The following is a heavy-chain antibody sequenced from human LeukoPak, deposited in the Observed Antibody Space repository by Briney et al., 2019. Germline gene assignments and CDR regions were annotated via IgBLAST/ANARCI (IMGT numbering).Heavy chain of an antibody. J-gene: IGHJ6*02. CDR1: GFTFNNAW. D-gene: IGHD2/OR15-2a*01. V-gene: IGHV3-7*02. Sequence: GGSLRLSCAASGFTFNNAWMSWVRQAPGKGLEWVAKIKQDGTDKYYVDSVKGRFTISRDNAKNSLYLQMNSLRAEDTAVYYCASYLTSIPSGMDVWGQGTTVTVSS. CDR3: ASYLTSIPSGMDV. CDR2: IKQDGTDK.